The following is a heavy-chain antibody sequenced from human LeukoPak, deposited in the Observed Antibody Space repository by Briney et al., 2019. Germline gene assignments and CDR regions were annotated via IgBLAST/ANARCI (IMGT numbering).Heavy chain of an antibody. D-gene: IGHD3-22*01. J-gene: IGHJ4*02. CDR2: ISSSGNTI. CDR1: GFTFSSYE. V-gene: IGHV3-48*03. CDR3: ASESALLYYYDSSGPFDY. Sequence: GGSLRLSCAASGFTFSSYEMNWVRQAPGKGLEWVSYISSSGNTIYYADSVKGRFTISRDNSKNTLYLQMNSLRAEDTAVYYCASESALLYYYDSSGPFDYWGQGTLVTVSS.